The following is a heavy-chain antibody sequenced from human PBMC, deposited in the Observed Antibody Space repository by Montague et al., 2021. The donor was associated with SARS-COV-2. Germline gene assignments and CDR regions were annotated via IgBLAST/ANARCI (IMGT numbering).Heavy chain of an antibody. CDR2: ISYDGSNK. D-gene: IGHD2-2*01. V-gene: IGHV3-30*18. J-gene: IGHJ6*02. CDR1: GFTFSSYG. Sequence: SLRLSCAASGFTFSSYGIHWVRQAPGEGLEWVAVISYDGSNKHYADSVKGRFTISRDNSKNTLYLQMNILRAEDTAVYYCAKDQGDCSSSRCFRGWTYYYYGMDVWGQGATVTVSS. CDR3: AKDQGDCSSSRCFRGWTYYYYGMDV.